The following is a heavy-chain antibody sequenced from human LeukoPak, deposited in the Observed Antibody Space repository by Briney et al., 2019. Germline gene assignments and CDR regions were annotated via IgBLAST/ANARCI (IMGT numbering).Heavy chain of an antibody. CDR1: GFTFSTYN. Sequence: PGGSLRLPCAASGFTFSTYNMNWVRQAPGKGLEWVSAVGGTDGRTYYAAFVKGRFTIYRDNSKNTLYLQMNSLRAEDTAVYYCAKDGSYYFDYWGQGTLVTVSS. CDR3: AKDGSYYFDY. V-gene: IGHV3-23*01. CDR2: VGGTDGRT. J-gene: IGHJ4*02.